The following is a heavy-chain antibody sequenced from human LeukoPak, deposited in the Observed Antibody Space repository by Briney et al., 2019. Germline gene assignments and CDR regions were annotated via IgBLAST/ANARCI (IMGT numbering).Heavy chain of an antibody. V-gene: IGHV3-30*02. J-gene: IGHJ4*02. D-gene: IGHD6-19*01. CDR2: IRYDGSNK. Sequence: PGETLRLSCAASGFTFSSYGMHWVRQAPGKGLEWVAFIRYDGSNKYYADSVKGRFTISRDNSKNTLYLQMNSLRAEDTAVYYCAKVRSAVAGSSFGYWGQGTLVTVSS. CDR1: GFTFSSYG. CDR3: AKVRSAVAGSSFGY.